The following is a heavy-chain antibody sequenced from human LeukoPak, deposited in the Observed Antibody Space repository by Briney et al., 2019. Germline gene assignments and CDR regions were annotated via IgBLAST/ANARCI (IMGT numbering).Heavy chain of an antibody. CDR1: GGSFSGYY. CDR2: IYYSGST. D-gene: IGHD4-11*01. Sequence: PSETLSLTCAVYGGSFSGYYWSWIRQRPGKGLEWIGYIYYSGSTNYNPSLKSRVTISVDTSKNQFSLKLSSVTAADTAVYYCARGHPTTGLDYWGQGTLVTVSS. J-gene: IGHJ4*02. V-gene: IGHV4-59*01. CDR3: ARGHPTTGLDY.